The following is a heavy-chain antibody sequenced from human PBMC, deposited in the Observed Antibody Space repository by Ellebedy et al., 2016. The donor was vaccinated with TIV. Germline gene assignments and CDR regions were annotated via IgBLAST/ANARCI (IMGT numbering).Heavy chain of an antibody. CDR2: MNPKSGNT. Sequence: AASVQVSCKASGYTFARYDINWVRQATGQGLEWMGWMNPKSGNTSYAQKFQGRVTMTRNTSIATAYMGLSSLKSEDTAVYYCARRRIATAGTLVDPWGQGTLVTVSS. CDR3: ARRRIATAGTLVDP. D-gene: IGHD6-13*01. J-gene: IGHJ5*02. CDR1: GYTFARYD. V-gene: IGHV1-8*01.